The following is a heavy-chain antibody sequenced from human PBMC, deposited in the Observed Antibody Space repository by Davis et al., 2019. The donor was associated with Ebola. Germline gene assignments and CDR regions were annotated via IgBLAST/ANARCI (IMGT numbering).Heavy chain of an antibody. V-gene: IGHV3-73*01. J-gene: IGHJ4*02. D-gene: IGHD6-6*01. CDR3: TKTSSSTNPDY. CDR2: IRSKANSYAT. Sequence: PGGSLRLSCAASGFTFSGSAMHWVRQASGKGLEWVGRIRSKANSYATAYAASVKGRLTISRDDSKNTAYLQMNSLKTEDTAVYYCTKTSSSTNPDYWGQGTLVTVSS. CDR1: GFTFSGSA.